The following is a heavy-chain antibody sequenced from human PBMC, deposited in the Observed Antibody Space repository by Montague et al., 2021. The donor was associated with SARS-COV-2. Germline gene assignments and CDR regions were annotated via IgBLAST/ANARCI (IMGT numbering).Heavy chain of an antibody. Sequence: SETLSLTCTVSGDSISRSNWWTWVRQPPGKGLEWIGEIYHSGSPNYNPSLKSRVTISVDRSKSQFSLNLRSVTAADTAVYYCARKTIYFDSWGQGTLVTVSS. CDR1: GDSISRSNW. CDR3: ARKTIYFDS. J-gene: IGHJ4*02. V-gene: IGHV4-4*02. CDR2: IYHSGSP. D-gene: IGHD1/OR15-1a*01.